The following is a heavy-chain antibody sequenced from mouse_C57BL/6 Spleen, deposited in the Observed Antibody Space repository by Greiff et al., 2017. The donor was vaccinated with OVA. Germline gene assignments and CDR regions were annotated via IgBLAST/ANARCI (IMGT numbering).Heavy chain of an antibody. V-gene: IGHV5-12*01. CDR3: ARHGTGPFAY. CDR1: GFTFSDYY. Sequence: DVMLVESGGGLVQPGGSLKLSCAASGFTFSDYYMYWVRQTPEKRLEWVAYISNGGGSTYYPDTVKGRFTISRDNAKNTLYLQMSRLKSEDTAMYYCARHGTGPFAYWGQGTLVTVSA. D-gene: IGHD4-1*01. CDR2: ISNGGGST. J-gene: IGHJ3*01.